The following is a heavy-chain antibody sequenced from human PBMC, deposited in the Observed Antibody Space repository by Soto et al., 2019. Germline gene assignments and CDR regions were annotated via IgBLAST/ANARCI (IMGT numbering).Heavy chain of an antibody. CDR1: GFTFSNAW. J-gene: IGHJ6*02. CDR3: TTAPPHYYYGMVV. Sequence: PGGSLRLSCAASGFTFSNAWMSWVRQAPGKGLEWVGRIKSKTDGGTTDYAAPVKGRFTISRDDSKNTLYLQMNSLKTEYTAVYYCTTAPPHYYYGMVVWGQGTTVTVSS. CDR2: IKSKTDGGTT. V-gene: IGHV3-15*01.